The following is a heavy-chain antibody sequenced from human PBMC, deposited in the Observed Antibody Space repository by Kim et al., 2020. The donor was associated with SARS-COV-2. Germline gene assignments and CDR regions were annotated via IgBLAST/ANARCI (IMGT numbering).Heavy chain of an antibody. Sequence: SETLSLTCTVSGGSISSGGYYWSWIRQHPGKGLDWIGYSYYSGSTYDNPSLNSRVTISLDTSKNQFSLKLSSVTAADTAVYYCARAPGQWLAGGDYWFDPWGQGTLVTVST. CDR1: GGSISSGGYY. D-gene: IGHD6-19*01. CDR2: SYYSGST. V-gene: IGHV4-31*03. CDR3: ARAPGQWLAGGDYWFDP. J-gene: IGHJ5*02.